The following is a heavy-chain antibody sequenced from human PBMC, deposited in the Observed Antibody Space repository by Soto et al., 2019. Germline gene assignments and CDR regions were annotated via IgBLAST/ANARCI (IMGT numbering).Heavy chain of an antibody. V-gene: IGHV3-13*05. CDR1: GFTFRNYD. CDR2: ISAAGDP. J-gene: IGHJ6*02. Sequence: ESGGGLVQPGGSLRLSCEASGFTFRNYDMHWVRQGTGKGLEWVSGISAAGDPDYADSVEGRFTISRENAQNSFFLQMDSLRVGDTGVYYCARTDRDFYGLDVWGQGTTVIVSS. CDR3: ARTDRDFYGLDV.